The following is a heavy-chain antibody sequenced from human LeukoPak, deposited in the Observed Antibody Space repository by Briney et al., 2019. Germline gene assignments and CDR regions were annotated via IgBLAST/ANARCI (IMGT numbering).Heavy chain of an antibody. CDR2: INHRGDT. Sequence: PSETLSLTCAVYGGSFSTYYWSWIRQSPGRGLEWIAEINHRGDTNYNPSVKSRVTISVDTYKSQFSLRLVSPTAADTAVYYCARGPTISETGYLDYWGQGTLVTVSS. J-gene: IGHJ4*03. CDR3: ARGPTISETGYLDY. D-gene: IGHD1-1*01. V-gene: IGHV4-34*01. CDR1: GGSFSTYY.